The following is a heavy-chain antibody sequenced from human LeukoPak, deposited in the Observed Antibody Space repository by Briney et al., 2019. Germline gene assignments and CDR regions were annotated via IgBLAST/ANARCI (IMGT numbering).Heavy chain of an antibody. J-gene: IGHJ4*02. D-gene: IGHD3-22*01. CDR2: IVVGSGNT. CDR3: AAGVGSSGYYQYYFDY. Sequence: ASVTVSCTASGFTFTSSAVQWVRQARGQRLEWIGWIVVGSGNTNYAQKFQERVTITRDMSTSTAYMELSSLRSEDTAVYYCAAGVGSSGYYQYYFDYWGQGTLVTVSS. V-gene: IGHV1-58*01. CDR1: GFTFTSSA.